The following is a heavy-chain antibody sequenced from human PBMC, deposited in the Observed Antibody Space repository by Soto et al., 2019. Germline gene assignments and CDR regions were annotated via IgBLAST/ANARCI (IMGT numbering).Heavy chain of an antibody. Sequence: QVQLVQSGAEVKKPGSSVKVSCKASGGTFSSYAISWVRQAPGQGLEWMGGIIPIFGTANYAQKFQGRVTITADESTSTAYMELSSLRSEDTAVYYCARGGNHDYSNVYYYGMDVWGQGTTVTVSS. J-gene: IGHJ6*02. CDR1: GGTFSSYA. V-gene: IGHV1-69*01. CDR3: ARGGNHDYSNVYYYGMDV. CDR2: IIPIFGTA. D-gene: IGHD4-4*01.